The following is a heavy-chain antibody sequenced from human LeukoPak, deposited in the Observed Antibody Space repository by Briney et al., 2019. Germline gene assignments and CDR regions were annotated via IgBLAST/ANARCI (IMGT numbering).Heavy chain of an antibody. CDR1: GFTVSSNY. CDR2: IYSGGTT. Sequence: GGSLRLSCAASGFTVSSNYMSWVRQAPGKGLEWVSLIYSGGTTYYADSVKGRFTISRDNSKNTLYLQMNSLRAEDTAVYYCARAYCGGDCYSWGQGTLVTVSS. J-gene: IGHJ5*02. V-gene: IGHV3-53*01. CDR3: ARAYCGGDCYS. D-gene: IGHD2-21*02.